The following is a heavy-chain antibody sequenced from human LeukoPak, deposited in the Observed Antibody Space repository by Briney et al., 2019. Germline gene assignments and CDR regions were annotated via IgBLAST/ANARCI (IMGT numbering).Heavy chain of an antibody. J-gene: IGHJ4*02. Sequence: GGSLRLSCAASGFTFSSYGMHWVRQAPGKGLEWVAVISYDGSNKYYADSVKGRFTISRDNSKNTLYLQMNSLRAEDTAVYYCAKGPEWLPTETFDYWGQGTLVTVSS. CDR1: GFTFSSYG. V-gene: IGHV3-30*18. CDR3: AKGPEWLPTETFDY. CDR2: ISYDGSNK. D-gene: IGHD3-3*01.